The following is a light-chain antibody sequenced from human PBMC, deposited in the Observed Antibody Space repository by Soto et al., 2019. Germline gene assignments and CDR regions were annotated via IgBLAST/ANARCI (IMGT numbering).Light chain of an antibody. CDR2: EVN. CDR1: SSDVGTYTL. Sequence: QSVLTQPASVSGSPGQSITISCTGTSSDVGTYTLVSWYQQHPGKAPKLVIYEVNKRPAGVSKRFSGSKSGDTASLTISGLQAEDEADYYCSSYTSSSTLEVFGTGTKVTVL. J-gene: IGLJ1*01. V-gene: IGLV2-14*02. CDR3: SSYTSSSTLEV.